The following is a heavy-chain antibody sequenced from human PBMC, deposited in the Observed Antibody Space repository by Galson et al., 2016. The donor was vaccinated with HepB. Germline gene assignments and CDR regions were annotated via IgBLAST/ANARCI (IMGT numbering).Heavy chain of an antibody. Sequence: SVKVSCKASGYTFTNYPISWVRQAPGQGLEWLGWISTFTGNPTYAQGFIGRFVFSFDPSVSTAYLQISSLKPEDTAVYYCARLSLVGATDFDYWGQGTLVTVSS. J-gene: IGHJ4*02. CDR3: ARLSLVGATDFDY. CDR2: ISTFTGNP. D-gene: IGHD1-26*01. V-gene: IGHV7-4-1*02. CDR1: GYTFTNYP.